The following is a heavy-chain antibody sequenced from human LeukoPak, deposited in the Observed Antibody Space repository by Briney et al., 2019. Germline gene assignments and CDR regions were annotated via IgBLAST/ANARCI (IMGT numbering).Heavy chain of an antibody. V-gene: IGHV1-69*05. J-gene: IGHJ6*02. CDR2: IIPIFGTA. D-gene: IGHD3-10*01. Sequence: SVTVSCKASGGTFSNFAISWVRQAPGQGLQWMGGIIPIFGTASYAQKFQGRVTITTDESTSTAYMELRSLRSDDTAVYYCAREPSRFGDYYYYYGMDVWGQGTTVTVSS. CDR3: AREPSRFGDYYYYYGMDV. CDR1: GGTFSNFA.